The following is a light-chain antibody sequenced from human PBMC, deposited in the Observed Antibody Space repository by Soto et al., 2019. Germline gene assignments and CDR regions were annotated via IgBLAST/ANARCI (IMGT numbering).Light chain of an antibody. J-gene: IGLJ1*01. CDR2: DVS. V-gene: IGLV2-14*01. Sequence: QSALTQPASVSGSPGQSITISCTGTSSDVGGYNYVSWYQQHPGKAPKLLIYDVSNRPSGASNRFSGSKSGNTASLTISGLQAEDEADYYCSSYTGSTTLHYVFGTGTKLTAL. CDR3: SSYTGSTTLHYV. CDR1: SSDVGGYNY.